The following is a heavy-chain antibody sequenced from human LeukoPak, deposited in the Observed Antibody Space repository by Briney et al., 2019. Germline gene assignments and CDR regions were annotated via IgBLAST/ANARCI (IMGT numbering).Heavy chain of an antibody. V-gene: IGHV1-46*01. J-gene: IGHJ3*02. Sequence: ASVKVSCKASGYTFTNYYIHWVRQAPGQGLEWMGLINPGGANTNYAQNFQGRVTMTRDTSTSTVYTELSSLRSEDTAIYYCARIRDGYNDAYDIWGQGTVVTVPS. D-gene: IGHD5-24*01. CDR1: GYTFTNYY. CDR3: ARIRDGYNDAYDI. CDR2: INPGGANT.